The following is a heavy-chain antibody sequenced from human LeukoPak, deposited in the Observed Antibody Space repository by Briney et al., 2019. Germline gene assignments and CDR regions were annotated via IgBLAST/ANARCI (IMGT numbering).Heavy chain of an antibody. D-gene: IGHD3-22*01. CDR3: AKWGTYYYDSSGYYEGYYYYYMDV. J-gene: IGHJ6*03. CDR2: ISGSGGST. V-gene: IGHV3-23*01. Sequence: GGSLRPSCAASGFTFSSYAMSWVRQAPGKGLEWVSAISGSGGSTYYSDSVKGRFTISRDNSKNTLYLQMNSLRAEDTAVYYSAKWGTYYYDSSGYYEGYYYYYMDVWGKGTTVTVSS. CDR1: GFTFSSYA.